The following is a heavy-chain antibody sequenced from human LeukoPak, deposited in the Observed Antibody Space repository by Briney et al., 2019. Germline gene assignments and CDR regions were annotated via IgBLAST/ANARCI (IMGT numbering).Heavy chain of an antibody. CDR3: ARGLAYCGGDCYSFDY. J-gene: IGHJ4*02. CDR2: MNPNSGNT. Sequence: ASVKVSCTASGYTFTSYDINWVRQATGQGLEWMGWMNPNSGNTGYAQKFQGRVTMTRNTSISTAYMELSSLRSEDTAVYYCARGLAYCGGDCYSFDYWGQGTLVTVSS. D-gene: IGHD2-21*02. V-gene: IGHV1-8*01. CDR1: GYTFTSYD.